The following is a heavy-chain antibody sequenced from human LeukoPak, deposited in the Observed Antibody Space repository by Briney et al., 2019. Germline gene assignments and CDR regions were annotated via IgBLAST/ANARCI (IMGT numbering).Heavy chain of an antibody. V-gene: IGHV3-21*01. CDR1: VFTFSSCS. CDR3: ARRLLIVRAGTGFDY. J-gene: IGHJ4*02. D-gene: IGHD2-2*01. Sequence: KPGGSLRLSCAASVFTFSSCSMNGVRQAPGKGLEWVSSISSDSSYIFYLDSVKGRFTISRDNAKNSAYLQMNSLRVEDTAVYYCARRLLIVRAGTGFDYWGQGTLVTVSS. CDR2: ISSDSSYI.